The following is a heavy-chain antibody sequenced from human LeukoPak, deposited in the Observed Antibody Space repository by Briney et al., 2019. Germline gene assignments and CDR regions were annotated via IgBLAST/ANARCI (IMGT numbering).Heavy chain of an antibody. J-gene: IGHJ3*02. Sequence: ASVKVSCKASGYTFTGYYIHWVRPAPGQGLEWMGWINPNSGGTKYEQKFQGRVTMTRDTSISTAYMELNRLRSDDTAVYYCARLRRITYFGVVGKSFDIWGKGTTVTVSS. CDR1: GYTFTGYY. CDR3: ARLRRITYFGVVGKSFDI. CDR2: INPNSGGT. D-gene: IGHD3-3*01. V-gene: IGHV1-2*02.